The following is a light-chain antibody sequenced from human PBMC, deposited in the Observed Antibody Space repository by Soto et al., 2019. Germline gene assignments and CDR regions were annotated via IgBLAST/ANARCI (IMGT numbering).Light chain of an antibody. CDR2: EVS. Sequence: QSALTQPASVSGSPGQSITISCAGTSSDIGLYNYVSWYQQHPGKAPKLMIYEVSNRPPGLSIRFSGSKSGNPASLPISGLQAEDEADYYCSSYTSSSLYVFGTGTKVTVL. CDR3: SSYTSSSLYV. CDR1: SSDIGLYNY. V-gene: IGLV2-14*01. J-gene: IGLJ1*01.